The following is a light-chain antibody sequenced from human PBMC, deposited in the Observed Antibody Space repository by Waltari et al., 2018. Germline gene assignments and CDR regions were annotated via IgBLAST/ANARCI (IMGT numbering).Light chain of an antibody. J-gene: IGLJ2*01. V-gene: IGLV2-14*01. Sequence: QSALTQPASVSGSPGQTITIPSTGTSSDIGCHNYVSWYQQHPGKAPKLMIYDVVKRPSGVSNRFSGSKSGNTASLTISGLQAEDDAIYYCSSYASSKFGGGTKLTVL. CDR2: DVV. CDR1: SSDIGCHNY. CDR3: SSYASSK.